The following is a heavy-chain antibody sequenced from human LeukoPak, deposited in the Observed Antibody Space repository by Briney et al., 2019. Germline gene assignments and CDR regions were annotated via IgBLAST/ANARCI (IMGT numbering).Heavy chain of an antibody. D-gene: IGHD1-26*01. CDR2: ISESGGRI. CDR1: GFTFSDYY. J-gene: IGHJ1*01. CDR3: ARDPSWVRETGYFQH. Sequence: GGSLRLSCAASGFTFSDYYMGWIRQAPGKGLEWLLSISESGGRIFYRDSVKGRFTSSRDNAKKSVFLQMNSLRVEDTAVYYCARDPSWVRETGYFQHWGQGTLVTVSS. V-gene: IGHV3-11*04.